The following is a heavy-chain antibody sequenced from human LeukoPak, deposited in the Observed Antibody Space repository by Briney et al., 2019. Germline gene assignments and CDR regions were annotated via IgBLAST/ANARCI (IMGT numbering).Heavy chain of an antibody. CDR1: GYTFTSYG. V-gene: IGHV1-18*01. D-gene: IGHD6-13*01. CDR2: ISAHNGNT. CDR3: ARDGRYSSSWYVYYYGMDV. J-gene: IGHJ6*02. Sequence: ASVKVSCKASGYTFTSYGISWVRQAPGQGREWMGWISAHNGNTNYAQKLQGRVTMTTDTSTSKAYMELRSLRSDDTPVYYCARDGRYSSSWYVYYYGMDVWGQGTTVTVSS.